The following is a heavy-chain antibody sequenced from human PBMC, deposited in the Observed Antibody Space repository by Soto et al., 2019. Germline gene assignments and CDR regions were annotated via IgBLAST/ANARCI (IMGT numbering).Heavy chain of an antibody. Sequence: SETLSLTCSVSGDSISSSFWSWIRQPPGKGLEWVGYIHYSGNTNYNPSLKSRVTISVDTSKNHFSLKLSSVTAADTAVYYCARVGYDVWTGYYPPYYFDSWGQGTLVTVSS. CDR2: IHYSGNT. CDR3: ARVGYDVWTGYYPPYYFDS. CDR1: GDSISSSF. J-gene: IGHJ4*02. D-gene: IGHD3-3*01. V-gene: IGHV4-59*01.